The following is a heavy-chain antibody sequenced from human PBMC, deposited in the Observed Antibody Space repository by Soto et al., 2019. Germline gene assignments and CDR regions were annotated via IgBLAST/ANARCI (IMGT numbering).Heavy chain of an antibody. J-gene: IGHJ5*02. CDR1: GFSLSGYV. D-gene: IGHD5-12*01. CDR3: ARDVDRTSHLNWFDP. CDR2: IWYDGTTK. Sequence: QVQLVESGGGVVQPGRSLRLSCEVSGFSLSGYVMHWVRQAPGKGLEWVAVIWYDGTTKNYADSVKGRFTISRDSSKNTVYLQMDSLKVEDTAVYYCARDVDRTSHLNWFDPWGQGVMVTVSS. V-gene: IGHV3-33*01.